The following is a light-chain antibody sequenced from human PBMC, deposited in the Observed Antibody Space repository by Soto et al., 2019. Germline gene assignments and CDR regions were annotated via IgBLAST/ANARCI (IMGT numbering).Light chain of an antibody. CDR2: DVN. V-gene: IGLV2-11*01. CDR1: SSDVGGYNY. Sequence: QSVLTQPRSVSGSPGQSVTISCTGTSSDVGGYNYVSWYQQHPGKAPKLMIYDVNKRPSGVPVRFSGSKSDSTASLTISGLQAEDEADYYCCSYAGSSTYVFGTGTKVTV. J-gene: IGLJ1*01. CDR3: CSYAGSSTYV.